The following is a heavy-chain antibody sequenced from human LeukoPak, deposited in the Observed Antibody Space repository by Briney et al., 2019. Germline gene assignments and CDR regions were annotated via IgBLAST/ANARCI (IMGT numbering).Heavy chain of an antibody. CDR3: VRDRGGGNWLDY. CDR1: GFTFSSYG. Sequence: PGGSLRLSCAASGFTFSSYGMHWVRQAPGKGLEWVAVISYDGSNKYYADSVKGRFTISRDNSKNTLYLQMNSLRAEDTAVYFCVRDRGGGNWLDYWGQGTLVTVSS. J-gene: IGHJ4*02. CDR2: ISYDGSNK. V-gene: IGHV3-30*03. D-gene: IGHD1-20*01.